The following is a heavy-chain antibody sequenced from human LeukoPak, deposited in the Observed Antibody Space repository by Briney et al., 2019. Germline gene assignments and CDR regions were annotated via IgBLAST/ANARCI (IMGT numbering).Heavy chain of an antibody. J-gene: IGHJ4*02. CDR3: ARAHDSSGYNIFDF. CDR1: GYSISDGGYF. V-gene: IGHV4-31*03. D-gene: IGHD3-22*01. CDR2: MYYRGAT. Sequence: SQTLSLTCTVSGYSISDGGYFWSWVRQHPGKGLEWIGYMYYRGATYYNPSLKSRVSISVGASKNLFSLNLSSVTGADTALYYCARAHDSSGYNIFDFWGQGTLVTVSS.